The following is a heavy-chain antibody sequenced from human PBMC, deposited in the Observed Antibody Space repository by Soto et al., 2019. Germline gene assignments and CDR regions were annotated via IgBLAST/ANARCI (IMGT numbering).Heavy chain of an antibody. Sequence: LSLTCTVSGGSISSYYWSWIRQPPGKGLEWIGYIYYSGSTNYNPSLKSRVTISVDTSKNQFSLKLSSVTAADTAVYYCATYYGGNSKAFDYWGQGTLVTVSS. CDR3: ATYYGGNSKAFDY. J-gene: IGHJ4*02. CDR2: IYYSGST. V-gene: IGHV4-59*01. CDR1: GGSISSYY. D-gene: IGHD4-17*01.